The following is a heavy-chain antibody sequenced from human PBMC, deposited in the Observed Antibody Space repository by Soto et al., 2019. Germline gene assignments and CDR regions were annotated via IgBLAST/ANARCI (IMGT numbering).Heavy chain of an antibody. CDR1: GYTFTAYY. CDR2: INPKFGDT. V-gene: IGHV1-2*02. CDR3: ARNMDYYYGRGSGNGHGV. J-gene: IGHJ6*02. Sequence: QVQLVQSGAEVKEPGDSVRVSCEASGYTFTAYYIHWVRRAPGQGLEWMGWINPKFGDTTYAQDLQGRVSMTRDMSISTVCMDLSRLTSDDTAIYYCARNMDYYYGRGSGNGHGVWGQGTTVTVFS. D-gene: IGHD3-10*02.